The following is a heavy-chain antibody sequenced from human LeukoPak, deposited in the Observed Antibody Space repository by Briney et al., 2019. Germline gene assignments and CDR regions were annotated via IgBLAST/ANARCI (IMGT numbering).Heavy chain of an antibody. CDR3: ARRGIAVAGTLSHWFDP. D-gene: IGHD6-19*01. CDR1: GGSISSSSYY. V-gene: IGHV4-39*01. J-gene: IGHJ5*02. Sequence: SETLSLTCTVSGGSISSSSYYWGWVRQPPGKGLEWVGSIYYSGSTYYNPSLKSRVTISVDTSKNQFSLKLSSVTAADTAVYYCARRGIAVAGTLSHWFDPWGQGTLVTVSS. CDR2: IYYSGST.